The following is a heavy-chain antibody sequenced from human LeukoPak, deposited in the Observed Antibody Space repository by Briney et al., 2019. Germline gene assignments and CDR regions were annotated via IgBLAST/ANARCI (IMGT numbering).Heavy chain of an antibody. Sequence: SETLSLTCAVYGGSFSGYYWSWIRQPPGKGLEWIGEINHSGSTNYNPSLKSRVTISVDTSKNQFSLKLSSETAADTAVYYCARLDYGYYDSSGYYYWGQGTLVTVSS. CDR1: GGSFSGYY. V-gene: IGHV4-34*01. J-gene: IGHJ4*02. CDR3: ARLDYGYYDSSGYYY. D-gene: IGHD3-22*01. CDR2: INHSGST.